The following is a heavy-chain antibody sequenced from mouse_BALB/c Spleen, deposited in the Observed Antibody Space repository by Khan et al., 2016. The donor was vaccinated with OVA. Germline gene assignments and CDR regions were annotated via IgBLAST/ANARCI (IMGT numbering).Heavy chain of an antibody. CDR2: KNTYTGEP. V-gene: IGHV9-3-1*01. J-gene: IGHJ3*01. CDR3: ARSNGNYWFAY. CDR1: GYTLTNYG. Sequence: QIQLVQSGPELKKPGETVKISCKASGYTLTNYGMNWVKQAPGKGLKWMGWKNTYTGEPTYAEDFKGRIAFSLETSASPAYLQINNLKNEDTATYFCARSNGNYWFAYWGQGTLVTVSA. D-gene: IGHD2-1*01.